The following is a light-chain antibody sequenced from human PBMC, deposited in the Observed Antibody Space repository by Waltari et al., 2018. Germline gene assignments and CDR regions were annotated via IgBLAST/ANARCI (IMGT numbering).Light chain of an antibody. Sequence: ELVMTQSPVTLSVSPGERATLSCWASQTVGSDLAWYQQNPGQPPRLLIYGASTRATDIPARFSGHGSGTEFTLTISGLQSEDFAVYYCQQYNEWPPLTFGGGTKVDIK. V-gene: IGKV3-15*01. CDR3: QQYNEWPPLT. CDR2: GAS. CDR1: QTVGSD. J-gene: IGKJ4*01.